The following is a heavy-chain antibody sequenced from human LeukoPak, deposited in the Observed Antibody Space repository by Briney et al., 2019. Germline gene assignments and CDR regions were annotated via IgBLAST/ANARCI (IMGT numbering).Heavy chain of an antibody. J-gene: IGHJ5*02. V-gene: IGHV3-23*01. D-gene: IGHD6-6*01. CDR2: ISGSGDST. CDR3: AKSGSSRFDP. CDR1: GFTFSSSA. Sequence: GGSLRLSCAASGFTFSSSAMSWVRQAPGKGLEWVSAISGSGDSTYAVSVKGRFTISRDYSKNTLYLQMTSLRAEDTAIYYCAKSGSSRFDPWGQGTLVTVSS.